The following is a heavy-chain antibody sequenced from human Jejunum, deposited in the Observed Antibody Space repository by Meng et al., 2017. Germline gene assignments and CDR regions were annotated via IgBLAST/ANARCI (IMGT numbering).Heavy chain of an antibody. CDR3: ARNYYDSSSSTSRSGMDF. CDR1: GFTFDDYA. J-gene: IGHJ6*02. V-gene: IGHV3-48*03. CDR2: ISSSGSTI. D-gene: IGHD3-22*01. Sequence: GGSLRLSCAASGFTFDDYAMHWVRQAPGKGLEWVSYISSSGSTIYYAESVKGRFTISRDNAKNSLYLQMNSLRAEDTAVYYCARNYYDSSSSTSRSGMDFWGQGTTVTVSS.